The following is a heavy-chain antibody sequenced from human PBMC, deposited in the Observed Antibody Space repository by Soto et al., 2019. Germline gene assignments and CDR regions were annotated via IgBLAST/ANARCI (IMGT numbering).Heavy chain of an antibody. CDR1: GFTFTRYS. CDR3: ARESEDLTSNFDY. CDR2: ISSTTNYI. V-gene: IGHV3-21*06. Sequence: PGGSLRLSVATSGFTFTRYSMNWVRQAPGKGLEWVSSISSTTNYIYYGDSMKGRFTISRDNAKNSLYLEMNSLRAEDTAVYYCARESEDLTSNFDYWGQGTLVTVSS. J-gene: IGHJ4*02.